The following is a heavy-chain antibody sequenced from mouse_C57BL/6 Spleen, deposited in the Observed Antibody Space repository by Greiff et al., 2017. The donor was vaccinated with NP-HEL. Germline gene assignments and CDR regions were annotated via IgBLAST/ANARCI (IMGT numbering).Heavy chain of an antibody. CDR2: IHPNSGST. D-gene: IGHD1-1*01. V-gene: IGHV1-64*01. CDR3: ARGYGSSWYFDV. Sequence: QVQLQQSGAELVKPGASVKLSCKASGYTFTSYWMHWVKQRPGQGLEWIGMIHPNSGSTNYNEKFKSKATLTVDKSSSTAYMQLSSLTSEDSAVYYCARGYGSSWYFDVWGTGTTVTVSS. CDR1: GYTFTSYW. J-gene: IGHJ1*03.